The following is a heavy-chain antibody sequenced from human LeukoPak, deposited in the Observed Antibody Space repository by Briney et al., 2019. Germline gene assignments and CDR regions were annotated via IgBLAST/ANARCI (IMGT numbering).Heavy chain of an antibody. D-gene: IGHD3-22*01. CDR1: GFTFSSYS. J-gene: IGHJ3*02. V-gene: IGHV3-21*01. CDR2: ISGSSSYI. CDR3: AVLYYYDSSGFYSNDVFDI. Sequence: GGSLRLSCAASGFTFSSYSMNWVRQAPGKGLEWVSSISGSSSYIYYADSVKGRFTISRDNSKNTLYLQMNSLRGEDTAVYHCAVLYYYDSSGFYSNDVFDIWGQGTMVTVSA.